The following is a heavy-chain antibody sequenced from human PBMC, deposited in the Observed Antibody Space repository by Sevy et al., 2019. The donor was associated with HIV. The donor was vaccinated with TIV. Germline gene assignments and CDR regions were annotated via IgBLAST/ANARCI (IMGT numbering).Heavy chain of an antibody. CDR2: ISSSGSTI. CDR1: GFTFSDYY. CDR3: ARIAVAGYQFDY. Sequence: GESLKISCAASGFTFSDYYMSWIRQAPGKGLEWVSYISSSGSTIYYADSVKGRFTISRDNAKNSLYLQMNSLRAEDTAMYYCARIAVAGYQFDYWGQGTLVTVSS. V-gene: IGHV3-11*01. D-gene: IGHD6-19*01. J-gene: IGHJ4*02.